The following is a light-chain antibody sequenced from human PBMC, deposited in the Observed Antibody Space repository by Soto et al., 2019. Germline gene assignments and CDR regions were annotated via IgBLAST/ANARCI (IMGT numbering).Light chain of an antibody. J-gene: IGKJ1*01. CDR2: DAS. CDR1: QTVNTY. Sequence: DIQMTQSPSSLSASIGDRVTITCRASQTVNTYLHWYQQKPGKAPKLLIYDASSLESGVPSRFSGSGSGTEFTLSVSSLQPDDFAAYYCQQYNSYVWTFGQGTKVDIK. V-gene: IGKV1-5*01. CDR3: QQYNSYVWT.